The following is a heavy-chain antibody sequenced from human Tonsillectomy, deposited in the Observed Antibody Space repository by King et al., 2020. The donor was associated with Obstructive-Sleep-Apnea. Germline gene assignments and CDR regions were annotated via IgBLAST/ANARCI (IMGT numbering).Heavy chain of an antibody. CDR1: GGSISSGGYS. V-gene: IGHV4-30-4*07. J-gene: IGHJ2*01. D-gene: IGHD4-17*01. CDR3: ARDGDYGDAWYFDL. CDR2: IFSSGRT. Sequence: VQLQESGPGLVKPSQTLSLTCAVSGGSISSGGYSWSWIRQPPGKGLEWIGYIFSSGRTYYNPSLKSRLTISVDTSKNQFSLRLTSVTAADTAVYYCARDGDYGDAWYFDLWGRGTLVTVSS.